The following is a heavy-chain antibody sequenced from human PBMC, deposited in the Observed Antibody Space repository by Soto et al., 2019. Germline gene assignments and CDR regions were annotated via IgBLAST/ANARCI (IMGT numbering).Heavy chain of an antibody. CDR2: IYYSGST. CDR1: GGSISSSSYY. Sequence: QLQLQESGPGLVKPSETLSLTCTVSGGSISSSSYYWGWIRQPPGKGPEWIGSIYYSGSTYYNPSLKSRVTISVDTSKHQFSLKLSSVTAADTAVYYCAPLVAYYDFWSGYHFDYWGQGTLVTGSS. V-gene: IGHV4-39*01. CDR3: APLVAYYDFWSGYHFDY. J-gene: IGHJ4*02. D-gene: IGHD3-3*01.